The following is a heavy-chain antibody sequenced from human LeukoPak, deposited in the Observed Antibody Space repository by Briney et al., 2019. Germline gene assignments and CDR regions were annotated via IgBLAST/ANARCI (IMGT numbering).Heavy chain of an antibody. CDR1: GFTFTSYG. Sequence: GRSLRLSCAASGFTFTSYGVHWVRQAPGQRLEWMGWINPGNSHTQYSQMFQGRVTITRDTSAGTAYMELSSLRSEDTAVYYCACGWSYFDYWGQGTLVTVSS. CDR3: ACGWSYFDY. V-gene: IGHV1-3*01. CDR2: INPGNSHT. J-gene: IGHJ4*02. D-gene: IGHD6-19*01.